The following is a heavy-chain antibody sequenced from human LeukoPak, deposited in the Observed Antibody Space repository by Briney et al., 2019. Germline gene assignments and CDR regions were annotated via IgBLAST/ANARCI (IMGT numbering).Heavy chain of an antibody. Sequence: GGSLRLSCAASGFTFSSYAMHWVRQAPGKGLEGVAVISCDGSNKYYADSVKGRFTNSRDNSKNTLYLQMNSLRAEDTAVYYCARGEDSYYFDYWGQGTLVTVSS. CDR2: ISCDGSNK. D-gene: IGHD6-6*01. V-gene: IGHV3-30*04. J-gene: IGHJ4*02. CDR1: GFTFSSYA. CDR3: ARGEDSYYFDY.